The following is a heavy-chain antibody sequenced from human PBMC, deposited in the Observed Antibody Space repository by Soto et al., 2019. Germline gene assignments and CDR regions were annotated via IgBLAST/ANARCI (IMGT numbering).Heavy chain of an antibody. CDR2: LTPSGGNT. V-gene: IGHV3-23*01. D-gene: IGHD2-8*01. J-gene: IGHJ6*03. Sequence: EVQLFDSGGGLVQPGGSLRLSCAACGFTFSTYAMTWVRQAPGKGLEWVSTLTPSGGNTYYADSVQGRFTISRDNSMNTLYLQLTSLRAQDTAVYYCAGRYCPNGVCYTSYYYYIDVWGEGTPVTVSS. CDR3: AGRYCPNGVCYTSYYYYIDV. CDR1: GFTFSTYA.